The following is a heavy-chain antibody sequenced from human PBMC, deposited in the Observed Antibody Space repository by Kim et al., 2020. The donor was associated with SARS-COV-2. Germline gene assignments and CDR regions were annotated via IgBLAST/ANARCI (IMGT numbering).Heavy chain of an antibody. V-gene: IGHV3-53*01. Sequence: GGSLRLSCAASGFTVSSNYMSWVRQAPGKGLEWVSVIYSGGSTYYADSVKGRFTISRDNSKNTLYLQMNSLRAEDTAVYYCARKYSSSWYSHYYYGMDVWCQGTTVTVSS. D-gene: IGHD6-13*01. CDR2: IYSGGST. CDR3: ARKYSSSWYSHYYYGMDV. CDR1: GFTVSSNY. J-gene: IGHJ6*02.